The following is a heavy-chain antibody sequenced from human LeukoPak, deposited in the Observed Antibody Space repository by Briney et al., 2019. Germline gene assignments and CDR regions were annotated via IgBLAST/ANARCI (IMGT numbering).Heavy chain of an antibody. J-gene: IGHJ5*02. CDR1: GGFISSSIYY. CDR3: ARRCGGDCYSKMGLDL. V-gene: IGHV4-39*01. Sequence: SETLSLTCIVSGGFISSSIYYWAWIRQPPGEGLEWIGSIHYSGKTYYYPSLKSRVTMSVDTSKNQSSLKLSSVTAADTAVYYCARRCGGDCYSKMGLDLWGQGTAVTVSS. D-gene: IGHD2-21*02. CDR2: IHYSGKT.